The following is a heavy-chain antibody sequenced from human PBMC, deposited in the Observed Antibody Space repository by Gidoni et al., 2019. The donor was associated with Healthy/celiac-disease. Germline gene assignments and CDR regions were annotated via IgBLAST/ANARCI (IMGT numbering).Heavy chain of an antibody. V-gene: IGHV3-7*01. Sequence: EVQLVESGGGLVQPGGSLRLSCAASGFTFSSYWMSWVRQAPGKGLEWVANIKQDGSEKYYVDSVKGRFTISRDNAKNSLYLQMNSLRAEDTAVYYCARDRFLRQWRYFDLWGRGTLVTVSS. CDR2: IKQDGSEK. D-gene: IGHD6-19*01. J-gene: IGHJ2*01. CDR1: GFTFSSYW. CDR3: ARDRFLRQWRYFDL.